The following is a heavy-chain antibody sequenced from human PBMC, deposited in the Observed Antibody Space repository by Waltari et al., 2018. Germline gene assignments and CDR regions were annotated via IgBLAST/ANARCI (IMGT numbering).Heavy chain of an antibody. Sequence: EVQLVESGGGLVQPGGSLRLSCAASGFTFSSNWMSWVRQAPGKGLEWVANIKQDGSEKYYVDSVKGRFTISRDNAKNSLYLQMNSLRAEDTAVYYCARDRVPLSSFDIWGQGTMVTVSS. J-gene: IGHJ3*02. V-gene: IGHV3-7*01. CDR1: GFTFSSNW. D-gene: IGHD3-10*01. CDR2: IKQDGSEK. CDR3: ARDRVPLSSFDI.